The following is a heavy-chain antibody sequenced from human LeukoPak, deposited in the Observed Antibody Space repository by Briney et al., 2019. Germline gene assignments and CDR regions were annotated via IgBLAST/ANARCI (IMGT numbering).Heavy chain of an antibody. CDR1: GFTFSRFI. CDR3: TRDVFATVPVASYYYIDV. J-gene: IGHJ6*03. CDR2: ITSSSTYI. V-gene: IGHV3-21*01. D-gene: IGHD2-2*01. Sequence: PGGSLRLACEASGFTFSRFIMSWVRQAPGKGLEWVSSITSSSTYIYYADSVKGRFTISRDNAKNSLYLQMNSLRAEDTAVYYCTRDVFATVPVASYYYIDVWGKGTTVTVSS.